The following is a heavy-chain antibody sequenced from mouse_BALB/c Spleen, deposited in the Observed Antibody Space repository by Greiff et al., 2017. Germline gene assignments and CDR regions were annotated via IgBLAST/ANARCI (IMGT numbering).Heavy chain of an antibody. J-gene: IGHJ1*01. CDR2: ISYSGST. CDR1: GYSITSDYA. CDR3: ARRGPSFDV. V-gene: IGHV3-2*02. Sequence: EVKLQESGPGLVKPSQSLSLTCTVTGYSITSDYAWNWIRQFPGNKLEWMGYISYSGSTSYNPSLKSRISITRDTSKNQFFLQLNSVTTEDTATYYCARRGPSFDVWGAGTTVTVSS.